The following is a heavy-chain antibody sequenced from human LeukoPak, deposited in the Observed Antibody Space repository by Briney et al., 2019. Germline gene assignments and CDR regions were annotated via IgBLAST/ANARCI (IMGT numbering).Heavy chain of an antibody. V-gene: IGHV1-18*01. J-gene: IGHJ3*02. Sequence: ASVKVSCKASGYTFTSYGISWVRQAPGQGLEWMGWISAYNGNTNYAQKLQGRVTMTTDTSTSTAYMELRSLRSDDTAVYYCASHSGSYSPDAFDIWGQGTMVTVSS. CDR2: ISAYNGNT. CDR3: ASHSGSYSPDAFDI. D-gene: IGHD1-26*01. CDR1: GYTFTSYG.